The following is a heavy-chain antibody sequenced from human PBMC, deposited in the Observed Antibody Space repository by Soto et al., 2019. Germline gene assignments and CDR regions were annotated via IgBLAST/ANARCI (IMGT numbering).Heavy chain of an antibody. CDR1: GDAFNTYT. D-gene: IGHD1-26*01. CDR2: IIPLLGMA. Sequence: QVQLVQSGTEVKKPGSSVKVSCKASGDAFNTYTISWVRQAPGQGLEWMGRIIPLLGMADYAQKFQGRVTITADTSTRTAYMDLISLRSEDTAVYYCRRANSGSNQGFDYWGQGTLVTVSS. J-gene: IGHJ4*02. V-gene: IGHV1-69*02. CDR3: RRANSGSNQGFDY.